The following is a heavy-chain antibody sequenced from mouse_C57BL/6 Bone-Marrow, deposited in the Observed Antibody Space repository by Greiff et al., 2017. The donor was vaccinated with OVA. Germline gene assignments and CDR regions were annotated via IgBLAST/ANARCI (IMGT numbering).Heavy chain of an antibody. CDR1: GFTFTNYY. Sequence: VQLKESGGGLVQPGDSLSLSCAASGFTFTNYYMSWVRQPPGKALEWLAFIRNKPNGSTTEYSASVKGRFTISRDNSQSILYLQMNALRAEDSATYYCARYKGRVAVDYFDYWGQGTALTVSS. D-gene: IGHD1-1*01. CDR2: IRNKPNGSTT. J-gene: IGHJ2*01. V-gene: IGHV7-3*01. CDR3: ARYKGRVAVDYFDY.